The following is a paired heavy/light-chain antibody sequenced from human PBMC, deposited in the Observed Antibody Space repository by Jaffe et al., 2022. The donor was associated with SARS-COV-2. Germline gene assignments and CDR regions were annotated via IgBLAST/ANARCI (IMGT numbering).Heavy chain of an antibody. CDR1: GFTFSSTA. Sequence: QVQLVESGGGVVQPGRSLTLACAASGFTFSSTAMHWVRQAPGKGLEWVGIVSSDGSTKYYGDTVKGRFTISRDNSKNTLYLQMNGLRIEDTAVYYCTTSRPEAGTIDYWGQGTLVTVSS. D-gene: IGHD6-19*01. CDR3: TTSRPEAGTIDY. J-gene: IGHJ4*02. CDR2: VSSDGSTK. V-gene: IGHV3-30*04.
Light chain of an antibody. CDR2: WAS. Sequence: DIVMTQSPDSLAVSLGERATINCKSSQSVLYRSNKKNYLAWYQQKPGQPPKLLIYWASTRESGVPDRFSGSGSGTDFTLTISSLQAEDVAVYYCQQYYTTPYTFGQGTKLEIK. V-gene: IGKV4-1*01. J-gene: IGKJ2*01. CDR3: QQYYTTPYT. CDR1: QSVLYRSNKKNY.